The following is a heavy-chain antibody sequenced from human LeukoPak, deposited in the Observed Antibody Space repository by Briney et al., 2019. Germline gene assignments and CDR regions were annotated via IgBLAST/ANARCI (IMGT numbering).Heavy chain of an antibody. V-gene: IGHV3-43*02. J-gene: IGHJ4*02. D-gene: IGHD1-26*01. CDR1: GFTFGDYA. CDR3: ARDTLSGRYWATRTNFDY. Sequence: GGSLRLSCAASGFTFGDYAMHWVRQAPGKGLEWVSLISGDGGSTYYADFVKGRFTISRDNSKNSLYLQMSSLRTEDTALYYCARDTLSGRYWATRTNFDYWGQGTLVTVSS. CDR2: ISGDGGST.